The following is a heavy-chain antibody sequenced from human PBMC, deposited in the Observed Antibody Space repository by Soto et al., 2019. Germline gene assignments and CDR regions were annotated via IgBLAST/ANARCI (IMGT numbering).Heavy chain of an antibody. D-gene: IGHD6-19*01. CDR2: IYYSGST. CDR1: GGPISSSSYY. CDR3: ARHGDSGWYGFTVY. J-gene: IGHJ4*02. Sequence: SETLSLTCTVSGGPISSSSYYWGWIRQPPGKGLEWIGSIYYSGSTYYNPSLKSRVTISVDTSKNQFSLKLSSVTAADTAVYYCARHGDSGWYGFTVYWGQGTLVTVSS. V-gene: IGHV4-39*01.